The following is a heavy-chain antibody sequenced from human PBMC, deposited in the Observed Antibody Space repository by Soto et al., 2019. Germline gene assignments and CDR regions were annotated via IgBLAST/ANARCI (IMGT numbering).Heavy chain of an antibody. CDR2: LYSDGSNK. D-gene: IGHD3-3*01. V-gene: IGHV3-53*05. CDR1: GLTVSTNY. CDR3: AKDLTGITIFGVVIHDTYYYYGMVV. Sequence: GGSLRLSCAASGLTVSTNYMSWVRQAPGKGLEWVSILYSDGSNKYYADSVKGRFTISRDNSKNTLYLQMNSLRAEDTAVYYCAKDLTGITIFGVVIHDTYYYYGMVVWGQGTTVTVSS. J-gene: IGHJ6*02.